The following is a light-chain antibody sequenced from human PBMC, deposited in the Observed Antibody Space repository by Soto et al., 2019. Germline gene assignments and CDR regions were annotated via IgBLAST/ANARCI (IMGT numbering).Light chain of an antibody. CDR1: QSVSSN. Sequence: EIVMTQSPATLSVSPGERATLSCRASQSVSSNLAWYQQKRGQAPRLLIYGASTRATGIPARFSGSGSGTEFTLTIRSLQSEDFAVYYCQQYNNWPLTFGQGTKVDIK. CDR3: QQYNNWPLT. CDR2: GAS. J-gene: IGKJ1*01. V-gene: IGKV3-15*01.